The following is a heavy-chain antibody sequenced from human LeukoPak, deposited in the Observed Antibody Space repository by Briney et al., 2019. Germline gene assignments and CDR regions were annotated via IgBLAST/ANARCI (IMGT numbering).Heavy chain of an antibody. CDR1: GFIFREYG. J-gene: IGHJ6*03. CDR3: ARGRHDITMIVVVMTSVSYYLDV. D-gene: IGHD3-22*01. CDR2: IWHDGSE. Sequence: GGSLRLSCVASGFIFREYGLHWVRQAPGEGLEWVAVIWHDGSEYYADSVKGRFSISRDNSENTVSLQMNSPRDDDTAVYYCARGRHDITMIVVVMTSVSYYLDVWGKGTTVTVS. V-gene: IGHV3-33*01.